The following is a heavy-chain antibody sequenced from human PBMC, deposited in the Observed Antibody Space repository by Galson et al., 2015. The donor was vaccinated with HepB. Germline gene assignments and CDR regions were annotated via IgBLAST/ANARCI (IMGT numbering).Heavy chain of an antibody. J-gene: IGHJ4*02. V-gene: IGHV3-7*01. CDR1: GFTFSRYW. D-gene: IGHD1-26*01. Sequence: SLRLSCAASGFTFSRYWMSWVRQAPGKGLEWEANIKHDGSEKYYVDSVKGRFTISRDNAKNSLYLQVNSLRAEDTAVYYCARYSSGNYGDYWGQGTLVTVSS. CDR3: ARYSSGNYGDY. CDR2: IKHDGSEK.